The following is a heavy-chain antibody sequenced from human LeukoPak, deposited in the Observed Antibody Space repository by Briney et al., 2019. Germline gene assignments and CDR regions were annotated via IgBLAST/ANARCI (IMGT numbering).Heavy chain of an antibody. Sequence: PGGSLRLSCAASGFTFSSYRMNWVRQAPGKGLEWVSYISSSSSTIYYADSVKGRATISRDNAKNSLYLQINSLRAEDTAVYYCARRAGAYSHPYDYWGQGTLVTVSS. D-gene: IGHD4/OR15-4a*01. J-gene: IGHJ4*02. V-gene: IGHV3-48*04. CDR2: ISSSSSTI. CDR1: GFTFSSYR. CDR3: ARRAGAYSHPYDY.